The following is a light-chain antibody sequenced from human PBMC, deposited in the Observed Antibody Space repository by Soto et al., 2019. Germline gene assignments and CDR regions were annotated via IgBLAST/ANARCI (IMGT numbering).Light chain of an antibody. V-gene: IGKV1-5*01. CDR1: QSTSNW. Sequence: DIQLTQSPSSLSASIGDRVAIACRASQSTSNWLAWYQQKPGKAPQILIYDASNLESGVPSRFSGFGSETEFTLTISSLQPDDFATYYCQQYKSFPWTFGQGTKVEI. CDR3: QQYKSFPWT. CDR2: DAS. J-gene: IGKJ1*01.